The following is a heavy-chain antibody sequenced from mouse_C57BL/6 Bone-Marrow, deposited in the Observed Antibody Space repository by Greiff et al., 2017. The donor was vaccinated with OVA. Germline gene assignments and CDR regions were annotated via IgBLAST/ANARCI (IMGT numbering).Heavy chain of an antibody. CDR3: ARPRYYYGSRNDY. J-gene: IGHJ2*01. CDR1: GYTFTSSG. D-gene: IGHD1-1*01. Sequence: QVQLQQSGAELARPGASVKLSCKASGYTFTSSGISWVKQRTGQGLEWIGEIYPRGGNTYYNEKFKGKATLTADKSSSTAYMALRSLTSEDSAVYFCARPRYYYGSRNDYWGQGTTLTVSS. CDR2: IYPRGGNT. V-gene: IGHV1-81*01.